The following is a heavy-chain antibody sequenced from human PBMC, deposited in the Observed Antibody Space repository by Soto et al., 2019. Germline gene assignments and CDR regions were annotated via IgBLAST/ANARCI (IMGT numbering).Heavy chain of an antibody. CDR2: ISGSGGST. CDR3: AKESAYSGYDDYYYGMDV. CDR1: GFTFSSYA. V-gene: IGHV3-23*01. D-gene: IGHD5-12*01. J-gene: IGHJ6*02. Sequence: GGSLRLSCAASGFTFSSYAMSWVRQAPGKGLEWVSAISGSGGSTYYADSVKGRFTISRDNSKNTLYLQMNSLRAEDTAVYYCAKESAYSGYDDYYYGMDVWGQGTTVTVSS.